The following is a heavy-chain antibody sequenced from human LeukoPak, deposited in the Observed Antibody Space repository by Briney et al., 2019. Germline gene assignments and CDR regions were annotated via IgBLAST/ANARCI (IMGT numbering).Heavy chain of an antibody. CDR1: GGSIGSYY. V-gene: IGHV4-59*08. CDR3: ARTYYYDSSGYYGPLVYFDY. CDR2: IYYSGST. Sequence: SETLSLTCTVSGGSIGSYYWSWIRQPPGKGLEWIGYIYYSGSTNYNPSLKSRVTISVDTSKNQFSLKLSSVTAADTAVYYCARTYYYDSSGYYGPLVYFDYWGQGTLVTVSS. D-gene: IGHD3-22*01. J-gene: IGHJ4*02.